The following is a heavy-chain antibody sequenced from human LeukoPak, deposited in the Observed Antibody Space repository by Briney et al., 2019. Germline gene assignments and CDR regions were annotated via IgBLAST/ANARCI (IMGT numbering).Heavy chain of an antibody. CDR1: GYTFTSYD. J-gene: IGHJ4*02. Sequence: ASVKVSCKASGYTFTSYDINWVRQATGQGLEWMGWMKPNSGNTGYAQKLQGRVTMTTDTSTSTAYMELRSLRSDDTAVYYCAREGWQKITIFGVVISPYYFDYWGQGTLVTVSS. D-gene: IGHD3-3*01. CDR3: AREGWQKITIFGVVISPYYFDY. CDR2: MKPNSGNT. V-gene: IGHV1-8*01.